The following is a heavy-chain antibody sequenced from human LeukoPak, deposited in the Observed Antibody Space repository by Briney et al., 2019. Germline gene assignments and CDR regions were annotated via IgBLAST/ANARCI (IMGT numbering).Heavy chain of an antibody. CDR2: IYSSGST. D-gene: IGHD6-13*01. J-gene: IGHJ4*02. CDR1: GGSMSDYY. Sequence: PSETLSLTCTVSGGSMSDYYWSWIQQPAGKGLEWTGRIYSSGSTIYSPSLKSRVTMSVDTSKNQFSLKLSSVTAADTAVYFCARGFGSSWYYFDHWGQGTLVTVSS. V-gene: IGHV4-4*07. CDR3: ARGFGSSWYYFDH.